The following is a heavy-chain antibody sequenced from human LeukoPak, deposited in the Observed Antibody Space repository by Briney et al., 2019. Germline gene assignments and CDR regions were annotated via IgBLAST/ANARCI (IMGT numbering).Heavy chain of an antibody. CDR1: GGPFSGYY. CDR2: INHSGST. V-gene: IGHV4-34*01. J-gene: IGHJ4*02. D-gene: IGHD3-9*01. Sequence: SETLSLTCAVYGGPFSGYYWSWIRQPPGKGLEWIGEINHSGSTNYNPSLKCRVTISVDTSKNQFSLKLRSVTAADTVVYYCARPSGDILTGYYGLWGQGTLVTVSS. CDR3: ARPSGDILTGYYGL.